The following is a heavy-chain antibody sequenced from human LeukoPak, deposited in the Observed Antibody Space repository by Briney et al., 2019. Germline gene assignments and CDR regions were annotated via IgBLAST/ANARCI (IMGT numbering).Heavy chain of an antibody. CDR2: INTNTGNP. V-gene: IGHV7-4-1*02. CDR1: GYTFTSYA. D-gene: IGHD6-13*01. CDR3: ARRGYPPFYYYMDV. J-gene: IGHJ6*03. Sequence: ASVKVSCNASGYTFTSYAMNWVRQAPGQGLEWMGWINTNTGNPTYAQGFTGRFVFSLDTSVSTAYLQISSLKAEDTAIYYCARRGYPPFYYYMDVWGKGTAVTVSS.